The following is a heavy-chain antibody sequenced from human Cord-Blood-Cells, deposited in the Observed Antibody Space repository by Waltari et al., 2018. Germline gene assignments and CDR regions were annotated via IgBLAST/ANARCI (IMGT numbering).Heavy chain of an antibody. V-gene: IGHV1-18*01. CDR2: NSAYNGNT. CDR3: GGNVYSGYDFDY. CDR1: GYTFTSYG. D-gene: IGHD5-12*01. J-gene: IGHJ4*02. Sequence: QVQLVQSGAEVKKPGASVKVSCKASGYTFTSYGISWVRQATGQGLEGMGWNSAYNGNTNYAHKLQGGITMTTDTSSSTSYMELRSLRPDDKAVYYCGGNVYSGYDFDYWGQGTLVTVSS.